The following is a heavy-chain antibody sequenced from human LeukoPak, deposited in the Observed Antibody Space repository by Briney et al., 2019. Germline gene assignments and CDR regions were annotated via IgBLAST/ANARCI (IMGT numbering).Heavy chain of an antibody. D-gene: IGHD3-10*01. CDR3: AKEGYYYGSGSYYRGEDYFDY. V-gene: IGHV3-30*02. Sequence: PGGSLRLSCAASGFTFSSYGMHWVRQAPGKGLEWVVFIRYDGSNKYYADSVKGRFTISRDNSKDTLYLQMNSLRAEDTAVYYCAKEGYYYGSGSYYRGEDYFDYWGQGTLVTVSS. J-gene: IGHJ4*02. CDR1: GFTFSSYG. CDR2: IRYDGSNK.